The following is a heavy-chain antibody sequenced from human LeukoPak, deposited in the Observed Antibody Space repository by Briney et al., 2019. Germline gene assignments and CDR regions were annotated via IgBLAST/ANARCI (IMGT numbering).Heavy chain of an antibody. CDR3: AKVAKYYYGSETYYFFEH. J-gene: IGHJ4*02. CDR2: IKQDGTGK. Sequence: QPGGSLRLSCAASGFTFTTYWMSWVRQAPGKGLEWVANIKQDGTGKYYVDSVKGRFTISRDNAKNSLYLQMNSLRVEDTAVYYCAKVAKYYYGSETYYFFEHWGQGTPVTASS. CDR1: GFTFTTYW. D-gene: IGHD3-10*01. V-gene: IGHV3-7*01.